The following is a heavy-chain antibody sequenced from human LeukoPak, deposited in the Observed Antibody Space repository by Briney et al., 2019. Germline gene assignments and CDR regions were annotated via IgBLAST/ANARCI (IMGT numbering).Heavy chain of an antibody. V-gene: IGHV1-69*13. CDR3: ARGRAWHYDILTGPSIFDY. D-gene: IGHD3-9*01. CDR2: IIPIFGTA. Sequence: GASVKVSCKASGGTFSSYAISWVRQAPGQGLEWMGGIIPIFGTANYAQKFQGRVTITADESTSTAYMELSSLRSEDTAVYYCARGRAWHYDILTGPSIFDYWGQGTLVTVSS. CDR1: GGTFSSYA. J-gene: IGHJ4*02.